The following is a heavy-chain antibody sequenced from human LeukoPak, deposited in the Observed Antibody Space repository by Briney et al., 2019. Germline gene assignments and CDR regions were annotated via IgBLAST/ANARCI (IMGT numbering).Heavy chain of an antibody. V-gene: IGHV4-39*01. CDR1: GVSISSSTYF. Sequence: SETLSLTCIVSGVSISSSTYFWGWLRQPPGKGLEWIASMSFSGSTYYNPSLKSRVTISVDTSENQFSLRLSSVTAADTAVYYCARHEYFVNYWGQGSLVTVSS. D-gene: IGHD3-9*01. J-gene: IGHJ4*02. CDR3: ARHEYFVNY. CDR2: MSFSGST.